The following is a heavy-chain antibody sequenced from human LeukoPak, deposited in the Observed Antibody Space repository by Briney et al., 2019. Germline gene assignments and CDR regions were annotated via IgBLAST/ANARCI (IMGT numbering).Heavy chain of an antibody. D-gene: IGHD3-22*01. CDR1: GVTVSSNY. V-gene: IGHV3-53*01. CDR2: IYSGGST. J-gene: IGHJ4*02. Sequence: PGGSLRLSCAASGVTVSSNYMSLVRQAPGKGLEWVSVIYSGGSTYYADSVKGRFTISRDNSKSMLYLQMNSLRAEDTAVYYCASPIDSIGYTGFDYWGQGTLVTVSS. CDR3: ASPIDSIGYTGFDY.